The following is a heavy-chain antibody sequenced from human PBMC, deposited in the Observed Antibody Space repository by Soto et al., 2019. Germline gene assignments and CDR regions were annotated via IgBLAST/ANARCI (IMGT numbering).Heavy chain of an antibody. Sequence: SVKVSCKASGGTFSSYTISWVRQAPGQGLEWMGRIIPILGIANYAQKFQGRVTITADKSTSTAYMELSSLRSEDTAVYYCARDSGSYYFVLAPYYYMDVWGKGTTVTVSS. D-gene: IGHD3-10*01. CDR1: GGTFSSYT. V-gene: IGHV1-69*04. CDR3: ARDSGSYYFVLAPYYYMDV. J-gene: IGHJ6*03. CDR2: IIPILGIA.